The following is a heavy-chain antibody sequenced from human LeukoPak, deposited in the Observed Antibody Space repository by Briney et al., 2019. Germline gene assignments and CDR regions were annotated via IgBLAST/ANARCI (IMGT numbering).Heavy chain of an antibody. CDR3: ARVDTAMVIDY. CDR1: GGTFSSYA. Sequence: SVKVSCKASGGTFSSYAISWVRQAPGQGLEWMGRIIPILGIANYAQKFQGRVTITADKSTSTAYMELSSLRSEDTAVYYCARVDTAMVIDYWGQGALVTVSS. J-gene: IGHJ4*02. V-gene: IGHV1-69*04. D-gene: IGHD5-18*01. CDR2: IIPILGIA.